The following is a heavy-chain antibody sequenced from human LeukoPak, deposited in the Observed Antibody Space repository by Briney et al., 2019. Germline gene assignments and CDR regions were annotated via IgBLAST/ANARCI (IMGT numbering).Heavy chain of an antibody. V-gene: IGHV3-7*03. CDR1: GFMFSSNW. Sequence: GGSLRLSCAASGFMFSSNWMSWVRLAPGRGPEWVANVNRDGSETYYLDSVKGRFTISKDNAKNSLYLQMNSLRAEDTALYHCARNNGMDVWGQGTTVIVSS. CDR3: ARNNGMDV. J-gene: IGHJ6*02. CDR2: VNRDGSET.